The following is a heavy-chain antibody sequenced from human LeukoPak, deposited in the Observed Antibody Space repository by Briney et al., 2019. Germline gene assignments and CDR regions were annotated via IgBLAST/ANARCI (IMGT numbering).Heavy chain of an antibody. CDR1: GSSIISTNYN. CDR2: IYYTGST. D-gene: IGHD6-19*01. CDR3: ARHAQWLVRVY. Sequence: SETLSLTCTVSGSSIISTNYNWGWFRQPPGKGLEWIGSIYYTGSTYYNPSLKSRVTIFIDTSKNQFSLNLSSVTAAETAVYYCARHAQWLVRVYWGQGTLVTVSS. V-gene: IGHV4-39*01. J-gene: IGHJ4*02.